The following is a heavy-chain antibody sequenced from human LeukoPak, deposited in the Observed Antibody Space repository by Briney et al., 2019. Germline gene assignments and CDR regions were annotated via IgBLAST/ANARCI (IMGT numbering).Heavy chain of an antibody. CDR3: ARVGGNRVVRAAMNY. D-gene: IGHD2-2*01. V-gene: IGHV3-66*02. Sequence: GGSLRLSCAASGFTVSSNYMSWVRQAPGKGLEWLSVIYSGGSTYYADSVKGRFTISRDNSKNTLYLQMNRLRAEDRGVYYCARVGGNRVVRAAMNYWGQGTLVTVSS. CDR1: GFTVSSNY. J-gene: IGHJ4*02. CDR2: IYSGGST.